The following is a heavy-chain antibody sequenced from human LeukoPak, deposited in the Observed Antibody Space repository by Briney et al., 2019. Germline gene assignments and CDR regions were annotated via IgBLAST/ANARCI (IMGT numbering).Heavy chain of an antibody. V-gene: IGHV1-2*02. CDR1: GYTFNGYY. Sequence: ASVKVSCKASGYTFNGYYMHWVRQAPGQGLEWMGWINPNSGGTNYAQKFQGRVTMTRDTSISTAYMELSRLRSDDTAVYYCARVYSGYDGFYYSMDVWGQGTTVTVSS. D-gene: IGHD5-12*01. CDR2: INPNSGGT. CDR3: ARVYSGYDGFYYSMDV. J-gene: IGHJ6*02.